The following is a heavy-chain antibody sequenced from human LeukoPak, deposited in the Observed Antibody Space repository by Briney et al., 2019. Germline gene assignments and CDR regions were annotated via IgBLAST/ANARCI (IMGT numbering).Heavy chain of an antibody. CDR2: ISAYNGNT. Sequence: GASVKVSCKAFGYTFTSYGISWVRQAPGQGLEWMGWISAYNGNTNYAQKLQGRVTMTTDTSTSTAYMELRSLRSDDTAVYYCAVYVDTAMVTNFDYWGQGTLVTVSS. CDR3: AVYVDTAMVTNFDY. D-gene: IGHD5-18*01. CDR1: GYTFTSYG. V-gene: IGHV1-18*01. J-gene: IGHJ4*02.